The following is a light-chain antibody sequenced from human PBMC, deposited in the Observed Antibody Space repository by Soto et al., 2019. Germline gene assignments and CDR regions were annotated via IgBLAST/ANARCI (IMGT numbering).Light chain of an antibody. J-gene: IGLJ3*02. CDR1: SSDVGVYDY. CDR2: EV. Sequence: QSVLTQPASVSGSPGQSITISCTGTSSDVGVYDYVSWYQQYPGKTPQLLIYEVNRPSGVSDRFSGSKSGNTASLTISDLQAEDEADYYCSSYTSSRSWVFGGGNQVTVL. V-gene: IGLV2-14*01. CDR3: SSYTSSRSWV.